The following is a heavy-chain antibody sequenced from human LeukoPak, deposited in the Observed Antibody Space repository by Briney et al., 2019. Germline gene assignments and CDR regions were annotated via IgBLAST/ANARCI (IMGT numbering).Heavy chain of an antibody. CDR3: ARGPDSSGWSYWFDP. V-gene: IGHV1-18*01. CDR2: ISAYNGST. D-gene: IGHD6-19*01. CDR1: GYTFTSYG. Sequence: ASVKVSCKASGYTFTSYGISWVRQAPGQGLEWMGWISAYNGSTNYAQKLQGRVTMTTDTSTSTAYMELRSLRSDDTAVYYCARGPDSSGWSYWFDPWGQGTLVTVSS. J-gene: IGHJ5*02.